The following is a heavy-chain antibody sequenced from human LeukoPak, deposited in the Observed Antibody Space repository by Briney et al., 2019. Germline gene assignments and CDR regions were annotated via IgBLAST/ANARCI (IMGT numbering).Heavy chain of an antibody. CDR3: ARDLYSSNDA. D-gene: IGHD6-13*01. J-gene: IGHJ5*02. CDR2: IYYSGST. V-gene: IGHV4-39*02. CDR1: GGSISSSSYY. Sequence: SETLSLTCTVSGGSISSSSYYWGWIRQPPGKGLEWIGSIYYSGSTYYNPSLKSRVTISVDTSKNQFSLKLSSVTAADTAVYYCARDLYSSNDAWGQGTLVTVSS.